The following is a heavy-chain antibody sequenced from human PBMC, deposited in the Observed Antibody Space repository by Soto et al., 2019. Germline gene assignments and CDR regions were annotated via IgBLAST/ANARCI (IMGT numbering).Heavy chain of an antibody. CDR1: GFTFNTYA. J-gene: IGHJ4*02. CDR3: ARDGASGFTCDY. V-gene: IGHV3-64*07. D-gene: IGHD5-12*01. CDR2: ILGNGHSA. Sequence: EVHLVESGGGLAQPGGSLSLSCVASGFTFNTYAMHWVRQAPGKGLEYVSAILGNGHSAYYADSVKGRFTISRDNTKNTLYLQMDSLSPEAVALYYCARDGASGFTCDYWGQGTLVTVSS.